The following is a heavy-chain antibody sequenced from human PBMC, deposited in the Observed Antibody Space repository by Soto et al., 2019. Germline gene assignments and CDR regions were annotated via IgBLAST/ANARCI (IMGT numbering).Heavy chain of an antibody. CDR1: GFNFSNHW. CDR2: ITSDGKSK. CDR3: ARESGDWPLNWFDP. D-gene: IGHD2-21*02. Sequence: GSLRLSCAASGFNFSNHWMHWVRQRPAEGLVWVSRITSDGKSKAYAESVKGRFAISRDNAKNTLYLQMNGLTAEDTAVYHCARESGDWPLNWFDPWGEGTLVTVSS. J-gene: IGHJ5*02. V-gene: IGHV3-74*01.